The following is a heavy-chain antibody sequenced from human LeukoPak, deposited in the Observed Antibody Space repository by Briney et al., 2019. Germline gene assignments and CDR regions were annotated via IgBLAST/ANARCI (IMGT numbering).Heavy chain of an antibody. Sequence: GKSLRLSCAASGFTFSNYAMHWVRQAPGKGLEWVSLISSGGTYEYYADSVKGRFTISRDNSKNTLYLQLNSLRAEDTAVYYCARDSTYYYDSGSSGPHYFDNWGQGTLVTISS. J-gene: IGHJ4*02. CDR1: GFTFSNYA. CDR2: ISSGGTYE. D-gene: IGHD3-10*01. CDR3: ARDSTYYYDSGSSGPHYFDN. V-gene: IGHV3-30*01.